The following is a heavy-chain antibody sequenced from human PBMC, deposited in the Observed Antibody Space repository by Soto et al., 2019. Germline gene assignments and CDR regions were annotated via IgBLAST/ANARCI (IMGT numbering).Heavy chain of an antibody. D-gene: IGHD3-10*01. J-gene: IGHJ6*02. CDR2: IYSGGST. V-gene: IGHV3-66*01. Sequence: GGSLRLSCAASGFTVSSNYMSWVRQAPGKGLEWVSVIYSGGSTYYADSVKGRFTISRDNSKNTLYLQMNSLRAEDTAVYYCARDFTYGSGSYLYYYGMDVWGQGTTVTSP. CDR1: GFTVSSNY. CDR3: ARDFTYGSGSYLYYYGMDV.